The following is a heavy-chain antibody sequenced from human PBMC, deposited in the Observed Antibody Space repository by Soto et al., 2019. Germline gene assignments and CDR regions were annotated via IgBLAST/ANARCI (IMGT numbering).Heavy chain of an antibody. D-gene: IGHD6-13*01. V-gene: IGHV4-34*01. J-gene: IGHJ6*02. Sequence: PSETLSLTCAVYGGSFSGYYWSWIRQPPGKGLEWIGEINHSGSTNYNPSLKSRVTISVDTSKNQFSLKLSSVTAADTAVYYCATQKYSSSWYYYYGMDVWGQGTTVTVS. CDR2: INHSGST. CDR3: ATQKYSSSWYYYYGMDV. CDR1: GGSFSGYY.